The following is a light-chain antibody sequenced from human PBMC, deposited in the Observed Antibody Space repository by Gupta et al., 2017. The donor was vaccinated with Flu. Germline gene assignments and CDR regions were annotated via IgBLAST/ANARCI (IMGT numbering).Light chain of an antibody. CDR3: ASYPTTSTWV. J-gene: IGLJ2*01. CDR1: SSDVGGYNY. CDR2: EVT. Sequence: QSALTQPASVSGSPGQSITISCTGTSSDVGGYNYVSWYQQHPGKAPKLMIYEVTARPPGVANRFSGSKAGNTASLTISGLQDEDEADYFCASYPTTSTWVFGGGTKLTVL. V-gene: IGLV2-14*01.